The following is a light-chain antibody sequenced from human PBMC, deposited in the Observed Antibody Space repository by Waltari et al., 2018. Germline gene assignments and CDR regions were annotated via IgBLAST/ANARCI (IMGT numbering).Light chain of an antibody. J-gene: IGKJ3*01. CDR3: GQGAHLPFT. Sequence: DVVMTQSPLSLPITPGQPASISCRSTQSLIHSNGHTYLSWFQQKPGQPPRRLIYEVSNRDSGVPDRFSGSGAGTDFTLKISRVEAEDVGIYYCGQGAHLPFTFGPGTELDSK. CDR1: QSLIHSNGHTY. CDR2: EVS. V-gene: IGKV2-30*02.